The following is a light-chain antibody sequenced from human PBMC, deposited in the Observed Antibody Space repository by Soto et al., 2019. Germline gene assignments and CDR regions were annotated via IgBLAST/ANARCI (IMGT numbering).Light chain of an antibody. CDR1: QSVSTY. J-gene: IGKJ1*01. Sequence: EIVLTQSPATLSLATGERATLSCRASQSVSTYLAWYQQKPGQAPRLLIFDASKRATGIPARFSGSGSGTDFTLTITSLEPEDFGVYYCQQRSNWPPAWTFGQGTKLDIK. V-gene: IGKV3-11*01. CDR2: DAS. CDR3: QQRSNWPPAWT.